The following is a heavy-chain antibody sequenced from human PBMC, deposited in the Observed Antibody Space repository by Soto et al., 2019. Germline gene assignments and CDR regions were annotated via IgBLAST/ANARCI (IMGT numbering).Heavy chain of an antibody. D-gene: IGHD2-8*01. Sequence: QVQLVESGGGVVQPGRSLRLSCAASGFTFSSYAMHWVRQAPGKGLEWVAVISYDGSNKYYADSVKGRFTISRDNSKNTLYLQMNSLRAEDTAVYYCARDHCTNGVCYVALAEGGMDVWGQGTTVTVSS. CDR2: ISYDGSNK. V-gene: IGHV3-30-3*01. CDR1: GFTFSSYA. CDR3: ARDHCTNGVCYVALAEGGMDV. J-gene: IGHJ6*02.